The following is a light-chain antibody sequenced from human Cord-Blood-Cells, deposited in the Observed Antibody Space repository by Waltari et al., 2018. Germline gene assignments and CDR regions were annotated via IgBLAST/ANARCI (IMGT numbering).Light chain of an antibody. Sequence: QSVLTQPPSVSGAPGQRVTISCTGSSSNIGAGYDVHWYQQLPGTAPKLLILGNSNRPSGVPDPFSGSKAGTSASLAITGLQAEDEADYYCQSYDSSLGGSVFGGGTKLTVL. CDR3: QSYDSSLGGSV. CDR1: SSNIGAGYD. V-gene: IGLV1-40*01. CDR2: GNS. J-gene: IGLJ3*02.